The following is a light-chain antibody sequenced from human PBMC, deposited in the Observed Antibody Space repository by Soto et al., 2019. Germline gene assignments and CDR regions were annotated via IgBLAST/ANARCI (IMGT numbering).Light chain of an antibody. V-gene: IGLV2-23*01. CDR3: CSYAGSRYV. CDR1: SSDVGSYNL. Sequence: QSALTQPASVSGSPGQSITISCTGTSSDVGSYNLVSWYQQHPGKAPKLMIYEGSKRPSGVSNRFSGSKSGNTASLTISGLQAEDEADYCCCSYAGSRYVFGTGTKVTVL. CDR2: EGS. J-gene: IGLJ1*01.